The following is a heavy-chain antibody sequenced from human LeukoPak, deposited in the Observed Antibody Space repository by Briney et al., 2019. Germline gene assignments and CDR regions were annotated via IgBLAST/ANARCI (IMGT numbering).Heavy chain of an antibody. D-gene: IGHD3-22*01. Sequence: GSLRLSCAASGFTFSSYSMNWVRQAPGKGLEWVSSISSSSSYIYYADSVKGRFTISRDNAKNSLYLQMNSLRAEDTAVYYCAREPLYYYDSSGWDDAFDIWGQGTMVTVSS. J-gene: IGHJ3*02. CDR1: GFTFSSYS. V-gene: IGHV3-21*01. CDR2: ISSSSSYI. CDR3: AREPLYYYDSSGWDDAFDI.